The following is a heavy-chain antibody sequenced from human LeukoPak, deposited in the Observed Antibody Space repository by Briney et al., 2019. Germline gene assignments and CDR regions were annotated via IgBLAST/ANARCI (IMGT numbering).Heavy chain of an antibody. D-gene: IGHD1-7*01. V-gene: IGHV4-4*07. CDR1: GGSLSSYY. CDR3: ARGHMELRNYYYYYMDV. J-gene: IGHJ6*03. CDR2: IYTSGST. Sequence: KPSETPSLTCTLSGGSLSSYYRSWIPQPPGEGLEWVWRIYTSGSTNYNPSLKSRVTISVDKSKNQFSLKLSSVTAADTAVYYCARGHMELRNYYYYYMDVWGKGTTVTVSS.